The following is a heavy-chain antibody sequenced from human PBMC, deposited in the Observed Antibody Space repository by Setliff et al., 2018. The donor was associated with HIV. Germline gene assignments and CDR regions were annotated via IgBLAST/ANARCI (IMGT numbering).Heavy chain of an antibody. CDR2: IYYTGRT. D-gene: IGHD3-3*01. CDR3: ARDVGGFTVFAVPRGGFDP. Sequence: PSETLSLTCTVPGGSISTYYWSWIRQAPGRGLEWIGYIYYTGRTNYNPSLKSRVTMSLDSSKKQFSLKLSSVTAADTAVYFCARDVGGFTVFAVPRGGFDPWGQGTLVTVSS. J-gene: IGHJ5*02. CDR1: GGSISTYY. V-gene: IGHV4-59*01.